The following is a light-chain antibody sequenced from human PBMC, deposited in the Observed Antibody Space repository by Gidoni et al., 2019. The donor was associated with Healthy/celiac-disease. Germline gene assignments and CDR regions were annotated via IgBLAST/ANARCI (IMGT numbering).Light chain of an antibody. V-gene: IGKV1-33*01. Sequence: DIQMTQSPSSLSASVGDRVTITCPASQDISNYLNWYQQKPGKAPKLLIYDATNLETGVPSRFSGSGSGTDFTFTISSLQPEDIATYYCQQYDNLPFFGGXTKVEIK. CDR3: QQYDNLPF. CDR2: DAT. CDR1: QDISNY. J-gene: IGKJ4*01.